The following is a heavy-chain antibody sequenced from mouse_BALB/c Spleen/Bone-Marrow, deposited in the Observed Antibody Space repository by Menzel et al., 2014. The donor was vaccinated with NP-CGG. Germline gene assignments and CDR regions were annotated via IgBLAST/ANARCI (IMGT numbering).Heavy chain of an antibody. V-gene: IGHV2-6-7*01. D-gene: IGHD2-4*01. CDR1: GFSLTGYG. Sequence: VQLQQSGPGLVAPSQSLSITCTVSGFSLTGYGVSWVRQPPGKGLEWLGMIWGDGSTDYNSALKSRLSISKDNSQSQVFLKVNRLQTEDTARYYCARDSFLITRALDYWGQGTSVTVSS. CDR2: IWGDGST. CDR3: ARDSFLITRALDY. J-gene: IGHJ4*01.